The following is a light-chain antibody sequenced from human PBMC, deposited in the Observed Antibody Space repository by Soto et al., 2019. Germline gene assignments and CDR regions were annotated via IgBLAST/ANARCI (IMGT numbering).Light chain of an antibody. Sequence: QSVLTQPASVSGSPGQSITISCTGTSSDVGNYIFVSWYRQHPGKAPKLMIYDINNRPSGVSNRFSGSKSGNTASLTISGLQAEDEAKYYCVSYTTTASYVFGTGTNVTVL. CDR3: VSYTTTASYV. CDR1: SSDVGNYIF. J-gene: IGLJ1*01. V-gene: IGLV2-14*01. CDR2: DIN.